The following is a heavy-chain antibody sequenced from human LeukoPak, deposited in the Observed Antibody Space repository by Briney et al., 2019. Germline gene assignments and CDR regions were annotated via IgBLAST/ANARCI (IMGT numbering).Heavy chain of an antibody. CDR2: IRSKANSYAT. V-gene: IGHV3-73*01. Sequence: GGSLRLSCAASGFTFSGSAMHWVRQASGKGLEWVGRIRSKANSYATAYAASVKGRFTISRDDSKNTAYLQMNSLKTEDTAVYYCTRLLRGYSSVFNWFDPWGQGTLVTVSS. J-gene: IGHJ5*02. CDR1: GFTFSGSA. CDR3: TRLLRGYSSVFNWFDP. D-gene: IGHD6-19*01.